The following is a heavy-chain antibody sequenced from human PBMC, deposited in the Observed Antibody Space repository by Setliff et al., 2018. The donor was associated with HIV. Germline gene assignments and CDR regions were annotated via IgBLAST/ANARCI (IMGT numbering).Heavy chain of an antibody. Sequence: SETLSLTCAVYGGSFSGYYWSWIRQPPGKGLEWIGEINDSGSTYYNPSLKSRVTISVDTSKNQFSLKLSSVTAADTAVYYCARLSDDRYYYDSSGYRGFDIWGQGTMVTVSS. V-gene: IGHV4-34*01. D-gene: IGHD3-22*01. J-gene: IGHJ3*02. CDR2: INDSGST. CDR1: GGSFSGYY. CDR3: ARLSDDRYYYDSSGYRGFDI.